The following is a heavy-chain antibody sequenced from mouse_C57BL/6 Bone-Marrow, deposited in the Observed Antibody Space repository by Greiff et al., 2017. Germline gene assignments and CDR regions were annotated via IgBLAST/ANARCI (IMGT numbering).Heavy chain of an antibody. CDR1: GYTFTSYW. D-gene: IGHD1-1*02. Sequence: QVQLQQPGAELVKPGASVKVSCKASGYTFTSYWMHWVKQRPGQGLEWIGRINPSDSDTNYNQKFKGKATLTVDKSSSTAYMQLSSLTSEDSAVCYCARGEYYFACADRGQATLVTASA. CDR2: INPSDSDT. CDR3: ARGEYYFACAD. V-gene: IGHV1-74*01. J-gene: IGHJ3*01.